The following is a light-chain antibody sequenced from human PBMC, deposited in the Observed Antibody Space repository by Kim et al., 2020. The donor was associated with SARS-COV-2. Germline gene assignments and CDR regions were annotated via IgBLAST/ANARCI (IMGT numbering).Light chain of an antibody. CDR1: QGIGNS. CDR2: AAS. J-gene: IGKJ4*01. V-gene: IGKV1-17*03. CDR3: LQVKTYPLT. Sequence: ASVGDRVTITWRASQGIGNSLVWFQQKPGKVPERLIYAASSLQSGVPSRFSGSGSGTEFTLTISSLQPEDFATYYCLQVKTYPLTFGGGTKVEIK.